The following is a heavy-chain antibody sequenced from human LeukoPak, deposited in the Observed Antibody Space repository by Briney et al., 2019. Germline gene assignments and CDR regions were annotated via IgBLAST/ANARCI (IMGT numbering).Heavy chain of an antibody. CDR1: GFTFSSYE. CDR3: AREGRDGYNYFDY. V-gene: IGHV3-48*03. D-gene: IGHD5-24*01. J-gene: IGHJ4*02. CDR2: ISSSGSAI. Sequence: GGSLRLSCAASGFTFSSYEMNWVRQAPGKGLEWVSYISSSGSAIYYADSVKGRFTISRDNAKNSLYLQMNSLRAEDTAVYYCAREGRDGYNYFDYWGQGTLVTVSS.